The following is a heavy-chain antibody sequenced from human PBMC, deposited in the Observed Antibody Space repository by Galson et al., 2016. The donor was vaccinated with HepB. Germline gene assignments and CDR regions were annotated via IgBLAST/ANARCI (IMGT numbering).Heavy chain of an antibody. D-gene: IGHD1-26*01. CDR1: SDSVKSDY. V-gene: IGHV4-59*02. CDR2: FFYSGTT. CDR3: ARKHRSGSYYGGVSAFFDL. Sequence: SETLSLTCTVSSDSVKSDYWSWIRQPPGKGLEWIGYFFYSGTTTTYNPSLEGRATISVDPSKHQIFLELTSVTAADTAVYYCARKHRSGSYYGGVSAFFDLWGQGTLVSVSS. J-gene: IGHJ5*02.